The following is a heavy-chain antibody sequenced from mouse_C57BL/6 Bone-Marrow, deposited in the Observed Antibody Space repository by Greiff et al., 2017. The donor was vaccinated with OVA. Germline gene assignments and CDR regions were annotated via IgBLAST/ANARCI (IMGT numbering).Heavy chain of an antibody. CDR3: ASEITDVLFDY. J-gene: IGHJ2*01. CDR2: ISSGSSTI. CDR1: GFTFSDYG. Sequence: EVKLVESGGGLVKPGGSLKLSCAASGFTFSDYGMHWVRQAPEKGLEWVAYISSGSSTIYYADTVKGRFTISRDNAKNTLFLQMTSLRSEDTAMYYCASEITDVLFDYWGKGTTLTVSS. D-gene: IGHD2-4*01. V-gene: IGHV5-17*01.